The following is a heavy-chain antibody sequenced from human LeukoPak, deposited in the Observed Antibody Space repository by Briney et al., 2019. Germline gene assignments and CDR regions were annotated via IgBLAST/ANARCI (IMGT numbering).Heavy chain of an antibody. CDR1: GFTVSSNY. J-gene: IGHJ4*02. CDR3: ARPSPYSGRLFRD. Sequence: PGGSLRLSCAASGFTVSSNYMSWVRQAPGKGLEWVSVIYSGGSTYYADSVKGRFTISRDNSKNTLYLQMNSLRAEDTAVYYCARPSPYSGRLFRDWSQGTLVTVSS. CDR2: IYSGGST. D-gene: IGHD1-26*01. V-gene: IGHV3-53*01.